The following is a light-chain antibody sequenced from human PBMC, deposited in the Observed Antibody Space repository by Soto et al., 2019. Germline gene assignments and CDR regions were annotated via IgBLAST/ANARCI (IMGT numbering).Light chain of an antibody. CDR2: GAS. CDR3: LQRSSWPPLT. V-gene: IGKV3-15*01. CDR1: QSIDTN. J-gene: IGKJ4*01. Sequence: EVVMTQSPAILSVSPGERATLSCRATQSIDTNLAWYQQKSGQAPRLLISGASTRATAIPARFSGSGSGTEFTLTISSLQSEDFAVYYCLQRSSWPPLTFGGGTKVDIK.